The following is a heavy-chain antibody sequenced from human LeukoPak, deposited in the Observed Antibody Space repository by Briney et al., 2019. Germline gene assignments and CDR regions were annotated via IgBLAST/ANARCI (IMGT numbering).Heavy chain of an antibody. CDR2: ISSSSSYI. CDR3: AMRSGSYYPFDY. D-gene: IGHD1-26*01. V-gene: IGHV3-21*01. CDR1: GFTFSSYS. Sequence: PGGSLRLSCAASGFTFSSYSMNWVRQAPGKGLEWVSSISSSSSYIYYADSVKGRFTISRDNAKNSLYLQMNSLRAEDTAVYYCAMRSGSYYPFDYWGQGTLVTVSS. J-gene: IGHJ4*02.